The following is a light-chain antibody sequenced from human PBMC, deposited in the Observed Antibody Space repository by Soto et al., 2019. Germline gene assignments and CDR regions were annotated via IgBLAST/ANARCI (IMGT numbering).Light chain of an antibody. CDR2: DVS. J-gene: IGLJ1*01. CDR3: CSYAGSYTYV. V-gene: IGLV2-11*01. Sequence: QSVLTQPRSVSGSPGQSVTMSCTGTSSDVGGYNYVSWYQQHPGRAPKVMIYDVSKRPSGVPDRFSGSKSGNTASLTISGLQAEDEADYYCCSYAGSYTYVFGTGTKVTVL. CDR1: SSDVGGYNY.